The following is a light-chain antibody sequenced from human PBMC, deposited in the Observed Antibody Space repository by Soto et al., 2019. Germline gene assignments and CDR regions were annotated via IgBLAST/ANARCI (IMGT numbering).Light chain of an antibody. CDR3: QQSDSYSYT. Sequence: DIQMTQSPSSLSVSVGDRVTITCRASQSITNYLNWYQQNPGKAPKLLVYAASSLQSGVPSRFSGNGSGTDFTLTISSLQPEDFATYYCQQSDSYSYTVGQGTKLEIK. CDR2: AAS. J-gene: IGKJ2*01. V-gene: IGKV1-39*01. CDR1: QSITNY.